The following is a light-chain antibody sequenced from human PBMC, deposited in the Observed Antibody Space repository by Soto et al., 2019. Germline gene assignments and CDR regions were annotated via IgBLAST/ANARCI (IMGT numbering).Light chain of an antibody. Sequence: DIQMTQSPSSLSASIGDRVTITCRPSQSISTYLHWYQQKPGEAPKLLISGASSLQSGIPSRFSGNGSGTEFTLSITSLQREDFEIYFCQQSYSTLYTFGQGTKLEIK. V-gene: IGKV1-39*01. J-gene: IGKJ2*01. CDR1: QSISTY. CDR2: GAS. CDR3: QQSYSTLYT.